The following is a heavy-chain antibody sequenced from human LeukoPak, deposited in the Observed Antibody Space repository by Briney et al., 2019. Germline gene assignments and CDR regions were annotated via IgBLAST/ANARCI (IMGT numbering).Heavy chain of an antibody. J-gene: IGHJ4*02. CDR2: IYSGDRT. D-gene: IGHD1-1*01. CDR3: TRDLTGTNWSENDY. V-gene: IGHV3-53*01. CDR1: GLSVRGSY. Sequence: GGSLRLSCVASGLSVRGSYMSWVRQAPGKGLEWVSVIYSGDRTYYADSVKGRFTISRDTSKNTLYLQMNNLRADDTAMYYCTRDLTGTNWSENDYWGQGTLVTISS.